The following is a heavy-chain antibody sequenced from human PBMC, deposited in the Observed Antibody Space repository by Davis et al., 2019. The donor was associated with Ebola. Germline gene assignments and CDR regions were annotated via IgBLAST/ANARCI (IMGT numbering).Heavy chain of an antibody. CDR1: GFTVSSNY. Sequence: GESLKTSCAASGFTVSSNYMSWVRQAPGKGLEWVSFFYIGGPTYYADSVRGRFTISRDTSKNTLYLQMNSLRAEDTAVYYCARGDGYNYWISWGQGTLVTVSS. J-gene: IGHJ5*02. D-gene: IGHD5-24*01. CDR3: ARGDGYNYWIS. V-gene: IGHV3-66*01. CDR2: FYIGGPT.